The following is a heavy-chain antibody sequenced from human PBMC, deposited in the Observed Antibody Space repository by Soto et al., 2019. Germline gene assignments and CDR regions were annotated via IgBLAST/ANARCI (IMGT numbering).Heavy chain of an antibody. CDR2: IDDTGGYT. Sequence: EVQLEESGGNLVQPGGSLRLSCSASGFTFSRFAMHWVRQAPGKGLEYISSIDDTGGYTPYADSVKGRFTISRDNSKNTLYLQMGSLRPEDTAVYYCVKDHCTAMVRGGLDSWGQGALVTVSS. J-gene: IGHJ4*02. V-gene: IGHV3-64D*06. CDR1: GFTFSRFA. CDR3: VKDHCTAMVRGGLDS. D-gene: IGHD3-10*01.